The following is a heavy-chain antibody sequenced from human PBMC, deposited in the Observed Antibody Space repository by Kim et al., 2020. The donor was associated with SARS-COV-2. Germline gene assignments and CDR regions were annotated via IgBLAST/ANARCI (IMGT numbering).Heavy chain of an antibody. CDR1: GFIFSTYA. V-gene: IGHV3-30*04. CDR3: ARVSYYGMDV. CDR2: ISYDGNNK. Sequence: GGSLRLSCAASGFIFSTYAMHWVRQAPGKGLEWATLISYDGNNKYYVDSVKGRFTVSRDNSKNTLYLQINSLRAEDTAVYYCARVSYYGMDVWGQGTTVT. J-gene: IGHJ6*02.